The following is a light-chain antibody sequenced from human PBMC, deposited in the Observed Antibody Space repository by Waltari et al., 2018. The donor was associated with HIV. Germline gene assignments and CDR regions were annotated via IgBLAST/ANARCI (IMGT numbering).Light chain of an antibody. V-gene: IGKV1-39*01. CDR2: SAS. CDR3: QQVHSYPRT. CDR1: QNIDNF. Sequence: DIQMTQSPSSLSASVGDRVTITCRASQNIDNFLNWYQQKPGKAPKLLFYSASGLQSGVPSTFSASGSGTEFTLTIGSLQPGDVGTYYCQQVHSYPRTFGGGTRVEVK. J-gene: IGKJ4*01.